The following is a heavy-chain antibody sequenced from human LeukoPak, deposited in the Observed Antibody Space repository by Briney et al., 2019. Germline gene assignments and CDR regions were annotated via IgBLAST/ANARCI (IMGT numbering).Heavy chain of an antibody. Sequence: SETLSLTCTVSGGSISSSNYYWGWIRQPPGKGLEWIGSIYHTGSTYYSPSLKSRVTISVETSKNQVSLRLRSVTAADTAVYFCARQAITRQDLPFLAYYFNFWGQGSLVAVSS. V-gene: IGHV4-39*01. CDR2: IYHTGST. D-gene: IGHD3-3*01. CDR1: GGSISSSNYY. J-gene: IGHJ4*02. CDR3: ARQAITRQDLPFLAYYFNF.